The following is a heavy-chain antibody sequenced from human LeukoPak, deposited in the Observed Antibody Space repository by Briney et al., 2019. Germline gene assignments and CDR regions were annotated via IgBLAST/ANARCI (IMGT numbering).Heavy chain of an antibody. CDR1: GFTFSNYA. J-gene: IGHJ4*02. CDR3: ARRGLTIKIYDSSGYYPFDY. Sequence: GGSLRLSCAAPGFTFSNYAMSWVRQAPGKGLEWVSAISGSGGRTYYADSVKGRFTISRDTSKNTLYLQMDSLRAEDTAVYYCARRGLTIKIYDSSGYYPFDYWGQGTLVTVSS. CDR2: ISGSGGRT. V-gene: IGHV3-23*01. D-gene: IGHD3-22*01.